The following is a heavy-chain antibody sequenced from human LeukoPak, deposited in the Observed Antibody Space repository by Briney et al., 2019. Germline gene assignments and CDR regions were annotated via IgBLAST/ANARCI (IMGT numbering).Heavy chain of an antibody. CDR1: GGSFSGYY. D-gene: IGHD3-10*01. CDR3: ARGYYYGSGSYYNVYYYYYGMDV. Sequence: SETLSLTCAVYGGSFSGYYWSWIRQPPGKGLEWIGEINHSGSTNHNPSLKSRVTISVDTSKNQFSLKLSSVTATDTAVYYCARGYYYGSGSYYNVYYYYYGMDVWGQGTTVTVSS. V-gene: IGHV4-34*01. J-gene: IGHJ6*02. CDR2: INHSGST.